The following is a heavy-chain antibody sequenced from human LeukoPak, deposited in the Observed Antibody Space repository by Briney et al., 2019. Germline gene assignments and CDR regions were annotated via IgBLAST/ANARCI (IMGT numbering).Heavy chain of an antibody. J-gene: IGHJ5*02. Sequence: SETLSLTCTVSGASISSYYWSWIRQPPGKGLEWIGYIHYSGSTNYNPSLKSRVTISLDTSENQFSLKLSSVTAADTAVFYCARSYNNLSATRHYNWFDPWGQGTLVTVSS. CDR1: GASISSYY. CDR2: IHYSGST. V-gene: IGHV4-59*01. D-gene: IGHD2-15*01. CDR3: ARSYNNLSATRHYNWFDP.